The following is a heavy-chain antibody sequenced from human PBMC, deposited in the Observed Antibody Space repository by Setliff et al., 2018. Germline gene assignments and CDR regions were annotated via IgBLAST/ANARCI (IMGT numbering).Heavy chain of an antibody. V-gene: IGHV3-33*01. CDR1: GFTFSNYG. Sequence: PGESLKISCVASGFTFSNYGMHWVRQAPGKGLEWVAVIWYDGSNKYYADSVKGRFTISRDNSKNTLYLQMDSLRAEDTAVYYCARNWVTAQHYYYGMDVWGQGTTVTVSS. J-gene: IGHJ6*02. CDR3: ARNWVTAQHYYYGMDV. CDR2: IWYDGSNK. D-gene: IGHD2-21*02.